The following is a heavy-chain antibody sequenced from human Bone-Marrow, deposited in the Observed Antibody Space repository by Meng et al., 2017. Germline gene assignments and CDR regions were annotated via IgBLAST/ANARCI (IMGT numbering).Heavy chain of an antibody. CDR1: GGSISSGAYY. J-gene: IGHJ4*02. D-gene: IGHD5-24*01. CDR3: ARVETATTNPYFDY. Sequence: QVQLQESGPGLVKPSQTLSLTCPVSGGSISSGAYYWSWIRQPPGRGLEWIGYIYYSGSTYYNPSLRSRVTISVDTSKNQFSLILTSVTAADTAVYFCARVETATTNPYFDYWGQGTLVTVSS. CDR2: IYYSGST. V-gene: IGHV4-30-4*01.